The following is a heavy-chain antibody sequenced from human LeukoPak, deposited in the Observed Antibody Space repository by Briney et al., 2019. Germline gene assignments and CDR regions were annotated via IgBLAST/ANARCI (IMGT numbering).Heavy chain of an antibody. Sequence: GGSLRLSCVASGFTFSRYWMSWVRQTPGKGLEWVANIKQDGSEKYYVDSVKGRFTISRDNAKNSLYLQMNSLRAEDTAVYYCARDMSSSWYYYYYYMDVWGKGTTVTVSS. D-gene: IGHD6-13*01. CDR3: ARDMSSSWYYYYYYMDV. CDR1: GFTFSRYW. V-gene: IGHV3-7*01. J-gene: IGHJ6*03. CDR2: IKQDGSEK.